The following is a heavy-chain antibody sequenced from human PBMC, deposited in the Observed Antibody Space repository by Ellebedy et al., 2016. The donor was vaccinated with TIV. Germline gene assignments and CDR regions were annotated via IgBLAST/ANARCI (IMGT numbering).Heavy chain of an antibody. CDR2: ISYDGSNK. Sequence: GESLKISXAASGFTFSSYAMHWVRQAPGKGLEWVAVISYDGSNKYYADSVKGRFTISRDNSKNTRYLQMNSLRAEDTAVYYCARDTSGWFDYWGQGTLVTVSS. CDR1: GFTFSSYA. CDR3: ARDTSGWFDY. V-gene: IGHV3-30-3*01. D-gene: IGHD6-19*01. J-gene: IGHJ4*02.